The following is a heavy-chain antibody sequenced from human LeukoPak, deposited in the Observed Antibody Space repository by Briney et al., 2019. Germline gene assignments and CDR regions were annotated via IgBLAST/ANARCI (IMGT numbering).Heavy chain of an antibody. D-gene: IGHD3-22*01. J-gene: IGHJ4*02. Sequence: PSETLSLTCTVSGGSISSSSYYWGWIRQPPGKGLEWIGGIYYSGSTYYNPSLKSRVTISVDTSKNQFSLKLSSVTAADTAVYYCARHVGNYYDSSGCFDYWGQGTLVTVSS. V-gene: IGHV4-39*01. CDR2: IYYSGST. CDR1: GGSISSSSYY. CDR3: ARHVGNYYDSSGCFDY.